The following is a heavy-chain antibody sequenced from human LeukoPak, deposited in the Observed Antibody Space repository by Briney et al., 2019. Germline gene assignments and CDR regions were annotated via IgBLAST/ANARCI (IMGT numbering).Heavy chain of an antibody. CDR2: ISASGSSR. V-gene: IGHV3-23*01. CDR3: AKDGSPLGGLDV. CDR1: GFSFSSYA. Sequence: GGSLRLSCAASGFSFSSYAMSWVRQAPGEGLEWVSAISASGSSRYYADSVKGRFTISRDNSKNTLYLQMNSLRAEDTAVYYCAKDGSPLGGLDVWGQGTTVTVSS. J-gene: IGHJ6*02.